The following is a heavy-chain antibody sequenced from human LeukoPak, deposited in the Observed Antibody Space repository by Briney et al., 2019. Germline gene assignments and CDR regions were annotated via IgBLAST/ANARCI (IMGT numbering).Heavy chain of an antibody. CDR2: IYSGGST. D-gene: IGHD6-19*01. Sequence: GGSLRLSCAASGFTVSSNYMSWVRQAPGKGLEWVSVIYSGGSTYYADSVEGRFTISRDNSKNTLYLQMNSLRAEDTAVYYCARVYSSGSYYDYWGQGTLVTVSS. V-gene: IGHV3-53*01. J-gene: IGHJ4*02. CDR3: ARVYSSGSYYDY. CDR1: GFTVSSNY.